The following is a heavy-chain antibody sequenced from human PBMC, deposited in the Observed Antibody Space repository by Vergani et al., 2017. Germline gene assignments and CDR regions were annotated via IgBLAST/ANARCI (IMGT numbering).Heavy chain of an antibody. CDR3: ARGRRYSSSSPIYYYYMDL. D-gene: IGHD6-6*01. CDR1: GGSFSGYY. Sequence: QVQLQQWGAGLLKPSETLSLTCAVYGGSFSGYYWSWIRQPPGKGLEWIGEINHSGSTNYNPSLKSRVTISVDTSKNQFSLKLSSVTAADTAVYYCARGRRYSSSSPIYYYYMDLWAKGTTVTVSS. J-gene: IGHJ6*03. CDR2: INHSGST. V-gene: IGHV4-34*01.